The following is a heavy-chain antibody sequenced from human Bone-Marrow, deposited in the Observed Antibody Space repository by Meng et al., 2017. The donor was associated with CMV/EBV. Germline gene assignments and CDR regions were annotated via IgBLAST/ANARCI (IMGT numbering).Heavy chain of an antibody. CDR2: INPNSGGT. Sequence: ASVKVSCKASGGTFSSYAISWVRQAPGQGLEWMGGINPNSGGTNYAQKFQGRVTMTRDTSISTAYMELSRLRSDDTAVYYCARDGSYYDILTGYLYYFAYWGQGNLVTVSS. V-gene: IGHV1-2*02. D-gene: IGHD3-9*01. J-gene: IGHJ4*02. CDR1: GGTFSSYA. CDR3: ARDGSYYDILTGYLYYFAY.